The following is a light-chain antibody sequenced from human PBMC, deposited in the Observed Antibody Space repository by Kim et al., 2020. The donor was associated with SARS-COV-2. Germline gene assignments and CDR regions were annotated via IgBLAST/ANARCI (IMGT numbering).Light chain of an antibody. J-gene: IGLJ2*01. Sequence: SYELTQPPSVSVSPGQAASITCSGDKLGEKYACWYQQKPGQSPLLVIYEDNKLPSGIPERFSGSNSGNTATLTISGTQAMDEADYFCQSWDSSTVVFGEG. V-gene: IGLV3-1*01. CDR3: QSWDSSTVV. CDR1: KLGEKY. CDR2: EDN.